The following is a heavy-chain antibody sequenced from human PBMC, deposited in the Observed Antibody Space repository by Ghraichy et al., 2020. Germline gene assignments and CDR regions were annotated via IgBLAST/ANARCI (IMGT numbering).Heavy chain of an antibody. J-gene: IGHJ2*01. CDR1: GYTFTGYY. V-gene: IGHV1-2*04. CDR2: INPNSGGT. CDR3: ARDFRWVAVAGPQRDWYFDL. D-gene: IGHD6-19*01. Sequence: ASVTVSCKASGYTFTGYYMNWVRQAPGQGLEWMGRINPNSGGTNYAQKFQGWVTMTRETSISTAYMELSRLRSDDTAVYYCARDFRWVAVAGPQRDWYFDLWGRGTLVTVSS.